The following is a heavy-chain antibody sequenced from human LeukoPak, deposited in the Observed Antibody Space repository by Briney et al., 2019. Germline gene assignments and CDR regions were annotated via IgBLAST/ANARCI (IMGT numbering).Heavy chain of an antibody. CDR1: GYSFTSYW. CDR2: IYPGDSDT. J-gene: IGHJ4*02. Sequence: PGESLQISCKGSGYSFTSYWIGWVRQLPGKGLEWMGIIYPGDSDTRYSPSFQGQVTISADKSISTAYLQWSSLKASDTAMYYCARSPEMATITTDYWGQGTLVTVSS. V-gene: IGHV5-51*01. CDR3: ARSPEMATITTDY. D-gene: IGHD5-24*01.